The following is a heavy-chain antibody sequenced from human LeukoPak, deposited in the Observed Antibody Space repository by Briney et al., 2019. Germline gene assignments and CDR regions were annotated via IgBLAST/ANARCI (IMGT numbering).Heavy chain of an antibody. Sequence: PGGSLRLSCAASGFTFSTYAMSWVRQAPGKGPEWVSGIRDSGDRTFYADPVKGRFTISRDNSQNTLYLQMDSLRGEDTAMYYCVKEVTTIGIPVFDYWGQGTLVTVSS. V-gene: IGHV3-23*01. J-gene: IGHJ4*02. D-gene: IGHD1/OR15-1a*01. CDR2: IRDSGDRT. CDR3: VKEVTTIGIPVFDY. CDR1: GFTFSTYA.